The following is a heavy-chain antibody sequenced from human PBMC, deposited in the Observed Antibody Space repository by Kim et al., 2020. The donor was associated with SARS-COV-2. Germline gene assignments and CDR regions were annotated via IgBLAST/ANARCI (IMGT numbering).Heavy chain of an antibody. J-gene: IGHJ4*02. V-gene: IGHV3-74*01. CDR3: ARDKSGYYDSSGYPLDY. Sequence: GGSLRLSCAASGFTFSSYWMHWVRQAPGKGLVWVSRINSDGSSTSYADSVKGRFTISRDNAKNTLYLQMNSLRAEDTAVYYCARDKSGYYDSSGYPLDYWGQGTLVTVSS. CDR2: INSDGSST. CDR1: GFTFSSYW. D-gene: IGHD3-22*01.